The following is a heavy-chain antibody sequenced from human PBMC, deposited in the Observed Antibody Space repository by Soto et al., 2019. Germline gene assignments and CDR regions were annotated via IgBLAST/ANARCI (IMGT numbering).Heavy chain of an antibody. CDR1: PYTFTNYY. CDR3: AIPLARSTLFEY. J-gene: IGHJ4*02. Sequence: PGESLTISLQPSPYTFTNYYIPWGRQVAGKGVEGMGRIAPRESYSKYSASFEGDVAMSVDKLFSVAFLQWSRLEASDTVLWFWAIPLARSTLFEYWGQGSLVRVSS. CDR2: IAPRESYS. D-gene: IGHD2-15*01. V-gene: IGHV5-10-1*01.